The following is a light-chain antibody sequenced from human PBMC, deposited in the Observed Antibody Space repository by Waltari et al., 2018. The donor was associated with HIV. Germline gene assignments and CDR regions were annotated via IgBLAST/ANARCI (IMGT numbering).Light chain of an antibody. CDR3: QQRSNWPWT. CDR1: QRISSY. V-gene: IGKV3-11*01. Sequence: EIVLTQSPATQSLSPGERATLSCRASQRISSYLAWYQQKPGQAHRLLIYDASNRATGIPARFSGSGSGTDFTLTISSLEPEDFAVYYCQQRSNWPWTFGQGTKVEIK. CDR2: DAS. J-gene: IGKJ1*01.